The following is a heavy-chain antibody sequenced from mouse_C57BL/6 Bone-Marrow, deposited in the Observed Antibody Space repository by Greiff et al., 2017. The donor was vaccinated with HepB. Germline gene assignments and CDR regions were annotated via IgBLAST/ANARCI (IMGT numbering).Heavy chain of an antibody. Sequence: QVQLQQPGAELVKPGASVKLSCKASGYTFTSYWMQWVKQRPGQGLEWIGEIDPSDSYTNYNQKFKGKATLTVDTSSSTAYMQLSSLTSEDSAVYYCATSWDNYFDYWGQGTTLTVSS. CDR1: GYTFTSYW. V-gene: IGHV1-50*01. CDR2: IDPSDSYT. D-gene: IGHD4-1*01. CDR3: ATSWDNYFDY. J-gene: IGHJ2*01.